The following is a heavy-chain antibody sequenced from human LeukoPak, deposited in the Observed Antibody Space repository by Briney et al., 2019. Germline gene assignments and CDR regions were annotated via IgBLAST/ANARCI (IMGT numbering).Heavy chain of an antibody. Sequence: ASVKVSCKASGYTFTGYYMHWVRQAPGQGLEWMGWINPNSGGTNYAQKFQGRVTMTRDTSISTAHMELSRLRSDDTAVYYCARSGIAVAGFDYWGQGTLVTVSS. CDR3: ARSGIAVAGFDY. CDR2: INPNSGGT. CDR1: GYTFTGYY. J-gene: IGHJ4*02. D-gene: IGHD6-19*01. V-gene: IGHV1-2*02.